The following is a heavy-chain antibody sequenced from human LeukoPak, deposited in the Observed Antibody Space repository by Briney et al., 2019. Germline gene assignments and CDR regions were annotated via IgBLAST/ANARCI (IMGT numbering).Heavy chain of an antibody. CDR3: ARDYSGSDCSGGSCYFSERNYYYYYGMDV. Sequence: ASVKVSCKASGYTFTSYGISWVRQAPGQGLEWMGWISAYNGNTNYAQKLQGRVTMTTDTSTSTAYMELRSLRSDDTAVYYCARDYSGSDCSGGSCYFSERNYYYYYGMDVWGQGTTVTVSS. J-gene: IGHJ6*02. CDR2: ISAYNGNT. CDR1: GYTFTSYG. V-gene: IGHV1-18*01. D-gene: IGHD2-15*01.